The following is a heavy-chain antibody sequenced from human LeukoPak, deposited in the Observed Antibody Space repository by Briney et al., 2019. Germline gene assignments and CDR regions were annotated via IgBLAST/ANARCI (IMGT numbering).Heavy chain of an antibody. Sequence: SVTVSCKASGGTFSSYAISWVRQAPGQGLEWMGGIIPIFGTANYAQKFQGRVTITTDESTSTAYMELSSLRSEDTAVYYCARGVGICSGGSCYSRYYYYMDVWGKGTTVTVSS. CDR1: GGTFSSYA. V-gene: IGHV1-69*05. CDR3: ARGVGICSGGSCYSRYYYYMDV. CDR2: IIPIFGTA. J-gene: IGHJ6*03. D-gene: IGHD2-15*01.